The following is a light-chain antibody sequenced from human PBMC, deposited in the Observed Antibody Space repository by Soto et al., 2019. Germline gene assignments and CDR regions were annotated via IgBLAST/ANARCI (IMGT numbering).Light chain of an antibody. J-gene: IGLJ3*02. CDR2: DVS. V-gene: IGLV2-11*01. CDR1: SSDVGAYNS. Sequence: QSALTQPRTVSGSPGQSVTISCAGTSSDVGAYNSVSWYLQHPDKAPKLMIYDVSQRPSGVPDRFSGSKSGNTASLTISGLQAEDEADYYCFSYAGSYTSLFGGGTKLTVL. CDR3: FSYAGSYTSL.